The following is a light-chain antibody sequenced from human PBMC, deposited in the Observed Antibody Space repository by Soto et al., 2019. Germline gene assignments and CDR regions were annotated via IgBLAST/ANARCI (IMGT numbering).Light chain of an antibody. CDR1: QSVSTF. CDR2: DAS. Sequence: LFPRERATLSCRASQSVSTFLAWYQHKPGQAPRLLIYDASNRATGIPDRFRGSGSGTDFTLTISSLEPEDFAVYYCQQSNVWPPINFGQGKRREI. V-gene: IGKV3-11*01. CDR3: QQSNVWPPIN. J-gene: IGKJ5*01.